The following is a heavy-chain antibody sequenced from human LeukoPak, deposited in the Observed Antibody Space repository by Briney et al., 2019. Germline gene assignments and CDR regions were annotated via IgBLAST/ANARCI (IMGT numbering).Heavy chain of an antibody. Sequence: PSETLSLTCTVSGGSISSYYWSWIRQPPGKGLEWIGYIYYSGSTNYNPSLKSRVTISVDTSKNQFSLKLSSVTAADTAVYYCARSTRSYLDYWGQGTLVTVSS. CDR2: IYYSGST. V-gene: IGHV4-59*08. CDR3: ARSTRSYLDY. J-gene: IGHJ4*02. CDR1: GGSISSYY.